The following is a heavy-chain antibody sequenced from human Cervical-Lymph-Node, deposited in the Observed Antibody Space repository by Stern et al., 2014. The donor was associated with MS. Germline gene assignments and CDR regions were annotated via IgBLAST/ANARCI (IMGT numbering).Heavy chain of an antibody. CDR1: GFTVSSNY. V-gene: IGHV3-66*01. Sequence: VQLVESGGGLVQPGGSLRLSCAASGFTVSSNYMSWVRQAPGKGLEWVSVIYSGGSTYYADSVKGRFTISRDISKNTLYLQMNSLRVEDTAVYYCAGAYSSSWNWFDPWGQGTLGTVSS. D-gene: IGHD6-13*01. J-gene: IGHJ5*02. CDR3: AGAYSSSWNWFDP. CDR2: IYSGGST.